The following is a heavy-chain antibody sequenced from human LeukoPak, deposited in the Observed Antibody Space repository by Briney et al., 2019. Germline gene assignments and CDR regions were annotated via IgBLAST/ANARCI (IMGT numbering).Heavy chain of an antibody. Sequence: GGSLRLSCAASGFSFSNSDMHWVRHATGKGLEWVSAIGAGADTYYPDSVKGRFTISRENAKNSLYLQMNSLRAGDTGVYYCVREGRSSNLDDWYFDLWGRGTLVTVSS. D-gene: IGHD6-13*01. CDR2: IGAGADT. CDR1: GFSFSNSD. V-gene: IGHV3-13*01. CDR3: VREGRSSNLDDWYFDL. J-gene: IGHJ2*01.